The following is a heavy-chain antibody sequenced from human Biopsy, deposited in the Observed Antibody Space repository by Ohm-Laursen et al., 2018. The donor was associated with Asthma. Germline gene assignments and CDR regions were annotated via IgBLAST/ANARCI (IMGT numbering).Heavy chain of an antibody. D-gene: IGHD3-3*01. J-gene: IGHJ6*02. Sequence: TLSLTWTVSGGSMTPTSHYWVWIRQAPGKGLEWIGYISYGGKTSYNPSLKNRVTISRDTSKNQFSLRLTSVTAADTAVYFCARRITIFGVVQKDHGMDAWGQGTTVIVSS. CDR3: ARRITIFGVVQKDHGMDA. CDR1: GGSMTPTSHY. CDR2: ISYGGKT. V-gene: IGHV4-39*01.